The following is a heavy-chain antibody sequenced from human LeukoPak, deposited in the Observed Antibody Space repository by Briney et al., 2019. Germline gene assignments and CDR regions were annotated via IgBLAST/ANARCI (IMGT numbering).Heavy chain of an antibody. CDR1: GGSISSSNW. J-gene: IGHJ4*02. Sequence: PSETLSLTCAVSGGSISSSNWWSWVRQPPGKGLEWIGEIYRSGSTNYNPSLKSRVTISVDKSKNQFSLKLSSVTAADTAMYYCARYRGASGYHSDYWGQGTLVTVSS. CDR3: ARYRGASGYHSDY. V-gene: IGHV4-4*02. CDR2: IYRSGST. D-gene: IGHD5-12*01.